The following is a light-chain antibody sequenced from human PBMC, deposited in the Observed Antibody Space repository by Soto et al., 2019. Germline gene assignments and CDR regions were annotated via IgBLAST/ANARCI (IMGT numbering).Light chain of an antibody. CDR1: VLAKKY. CDR3: DSAADNNHGV. Sequence: SYELPQPSSVSVSPGPTARITCSGVVLAKKYARWVQQKPGQAPVLVIYKDSERPSGIPERFSGSSSGTKVTLTISGAQVEDEADYYCDSAADNNHGVFGGGTKLNVL. CDR2: KDS. J-gene: IGLJ2*01. V-gene: IGLV3-27*01.